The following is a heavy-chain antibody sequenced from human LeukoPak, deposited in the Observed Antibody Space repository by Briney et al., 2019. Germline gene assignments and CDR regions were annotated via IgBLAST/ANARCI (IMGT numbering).Heavy chain of an antibody. Sequence: GASVKVSCKASGYTFTSYDVNWVRQATGQGLEWMGWMNPISGDTGYALKFQGRVTMSRNTSISTAYMELGSLRSEDTAVYYCARSRGYSGSLRVYMDVWGKGTTVTVSS. D-gene: IGHD5-12*01. J-gene: IGHJ6*03. V-gene: IGHV1-8*01. CDR3: ARSRGYSGSLRVYMDV. CDR1: GYTFTSYD. CDR2: MNPISGDT.